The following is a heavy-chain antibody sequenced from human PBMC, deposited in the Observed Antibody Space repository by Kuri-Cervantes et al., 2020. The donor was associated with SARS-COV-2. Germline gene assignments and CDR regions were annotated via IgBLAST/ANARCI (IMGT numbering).Heavy chain of an antibody. V-gene: IGHV4-34*01. Sequence: SQTLSLTCAVYGGSFSDYSWSWIRQPPGKGLEWIGEINHSGRANYNPSLKSRVTISIDTSKNQFSLKLSSVTAADTAVYYCVRELVVKGYYYYMDVWGKGTTVTVSS. CDR1: GGSFSDYS. D-gene: IGHD2-2*01. CDR2: INHSGRA. CDR3: VRELVVKGYYYYMDV. J-gene: IGHJ6*03.